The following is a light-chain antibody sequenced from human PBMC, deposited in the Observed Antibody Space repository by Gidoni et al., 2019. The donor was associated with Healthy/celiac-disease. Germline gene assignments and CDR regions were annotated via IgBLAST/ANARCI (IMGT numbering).Light chain of an antibody. V-gene: IGLV2-8*01. J-gene: IGLJ3*02. CDR1: SRDVGGYNY. CDR3: SSYAGSNNGV. Sequence: QSALTQPTSASGSPGQSVTISCTGTSRDVGGYNYVSWYQPPPGKAPKLMIYEVSKRPSGDPDRFSGSKAGNTASLTVSGLQAEEEADYYCSSYAGSNNGVFGGGTKLTVL. CDR2: EVS.